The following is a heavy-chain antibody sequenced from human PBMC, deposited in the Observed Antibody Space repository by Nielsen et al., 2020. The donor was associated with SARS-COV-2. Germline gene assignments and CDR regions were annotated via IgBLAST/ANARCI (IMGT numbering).Heavy chain of an antibody. Sequence: SETLSLTCAVYGGSFSGSYWSWIRQPPGKGLEWIGEINHSGSTNYNPSLKSRVTISVDTSKNQFSLKLSSVTAADTAVYYCARGKGQYQLPGRNWFDPWGQGTLVTVSS. CDR2: INHSGST. D-gene: IGHD2-2*01. V-gene: IGHV4-34*01. J-gene: IGHJ5*02. CDR3: ARGKGQYQLPGRNWFDP. CDR1: GGSFSGSY.